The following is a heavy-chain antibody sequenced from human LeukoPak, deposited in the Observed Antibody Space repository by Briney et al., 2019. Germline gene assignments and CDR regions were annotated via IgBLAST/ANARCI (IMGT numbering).Heavy chain of an antibody. CDR1: GYTFTNYD. Sequence: ASVTVSCKASGYTFTNYDINWVRQAPGEGLEWIGWMNPNSGNTDYAQKFQGRVTITRSTSISTAYMELSSLRSEDTAVYYCARGLTYYDTLTGYYAPGGRAFDIWGQGTMVTVSS. CDR2: MNPNSGNT. CDR3: ARGLTYYDTLTGYYAPGGRAFDI. D-gene: IGHD3-9*01. V-gene: IGHV1-8*03. J-gene: IGHJ3*02.